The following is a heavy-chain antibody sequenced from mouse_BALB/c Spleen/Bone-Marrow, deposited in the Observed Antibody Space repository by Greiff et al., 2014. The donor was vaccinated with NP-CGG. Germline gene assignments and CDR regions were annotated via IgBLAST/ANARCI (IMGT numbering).Heavy chain of an antibody. CDR2: INPESSTI. CDR3: ARLNYYGNLFV. Sequence: VQLQQSGGGLVQPGGSLKLSCAASGFDFSRYWMRWGRQGPGKGLEWIGEINPESSTINYTPSLKDKFIISRDNAKNTLYLQMSKVRSEDTALYYCARLNYYGNLFVWGAGTTVTVSS. J-gene: IGHJ1*01. V-gene: IGHV4-1*02. D-gene: IGHD1-1*01. CDR1: GFDFSRYW.